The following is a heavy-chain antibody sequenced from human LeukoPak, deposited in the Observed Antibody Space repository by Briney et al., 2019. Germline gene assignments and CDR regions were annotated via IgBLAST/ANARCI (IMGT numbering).Heavy chain of an antibody. J-gene: IGHJ4*02. CDR1: GYTFTGYY. V-gene: IGHV1-2*02. Sequence: GASVKVSCKASGYTFTGYYMHWVRQAPGQGLEWMGWINPNSGGTNYAQKFQGRVTMTRDTSISTAYMELSRLRSDDTAVYYCARGVPKPNMRTTGPGRQTRYYFDYWGQGTLVTVSS. CDR2: INPNSGGT. D-gene: IGHD1-14*01. CDR3: ARGVPKPNMRTTGPGRQTRYYFDY.